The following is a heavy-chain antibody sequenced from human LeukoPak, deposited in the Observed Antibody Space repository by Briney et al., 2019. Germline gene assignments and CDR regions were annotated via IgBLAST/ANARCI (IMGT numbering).Heavy chain of an antibody. D-gene: IGHD6-19*01. CDR3: ARDSNGWSFFDY. CDR1: GGSISSYY. Sequence: SETLSLTCTVSGGSISSYYWSWIRQPPGKGLEWIGYIYYSGSTNYNPFLKSRVTISLDTSKNQFSLKLSSVTAADTAVYYCARDSNGWSFFDYWGQGTLVTVSS. J-gene: IGHJ4*02. CDR2: IYYSGST. V-gene: IGHV4-59*01.